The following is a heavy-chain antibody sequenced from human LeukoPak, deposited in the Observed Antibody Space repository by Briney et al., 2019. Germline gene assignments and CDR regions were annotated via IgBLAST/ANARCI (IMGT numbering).Heavy chain of an antibody. CDR1: GGPISSYY. V-gene: IGHV4-59*01. D-gene: IGHD3-10*01. Sequence: KPSETLSLTCTVSGGPISSYYWSWIRQPPGKGLEWFGYIYYSGSTNYNPSLKSRVTMSVDTSKNQFSLKLSSVTAADTAVYYCARDKRVRFYYYGMDVWGQGTTVTDSS. CDR3: ARDKRVRFYYYGMDV. CDR2: IYYSGST. J-gene: IGHJ6*02.